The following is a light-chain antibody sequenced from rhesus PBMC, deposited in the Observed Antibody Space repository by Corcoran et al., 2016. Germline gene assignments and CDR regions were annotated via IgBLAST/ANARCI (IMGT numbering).Light chain of an antibody. J-gene: IGKJ1*01. CDR2: KAS. CDR3: QQYSSSPWT. CDR1: KSISSW. Sequence: DIQMTQSPSSLSASVGDTVTITCRASKSISSWLAWYQQKPGNPPKLMIFKASNLQSGAPSRFSGSGDGTDFTLTISSLQSEDFATYYCQQYSSSPWTFGQGTKVEIK. V-gene: IGKV1-22*01.